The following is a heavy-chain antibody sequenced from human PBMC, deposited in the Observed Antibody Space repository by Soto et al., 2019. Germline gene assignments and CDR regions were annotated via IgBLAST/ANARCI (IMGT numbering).Heavy chain of an antibody. CDR3: AKDGYSSSFPTPDY. J-gene: IGHJ4*02. Sequence: GESLKISCAASGFTFSSYAMSWVRQAPGKGLEWVSAISGSGGSTYYADSVKGRFTISRDNSKNTLYLQMNSLRAEDTAVYYCAKDGYSSSFPTPDYWGQGTLVTVSS. CDR1: GFTFSSYA. CDR2: ISGSGGST. V-gene: IGHV3-23*01. D-gene: IGHD6-6*01.